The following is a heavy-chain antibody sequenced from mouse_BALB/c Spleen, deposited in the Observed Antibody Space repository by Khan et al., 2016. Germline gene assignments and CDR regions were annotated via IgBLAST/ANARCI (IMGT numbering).Heavy chain of an antibody. CDR2: IWGDGST. Sequence: QVQLKQSGPGLVVPSQSLSITCTVSEFSLIAYGVNWVRQPPGKGLEWLGMIWGDGSTDYNSALKSRLNITKDNSKSQVFLKMNSLQSDDTARYYCARDGWGYYAMDYWGQGTSVTVSS. CDR1: EFSLIAYG. CDR3: ARDGWGYYAMDY. D-gene: IGHD2-2*01. V-gene: IGHV2-6-7*01. J-gene: IGHJ4*01.